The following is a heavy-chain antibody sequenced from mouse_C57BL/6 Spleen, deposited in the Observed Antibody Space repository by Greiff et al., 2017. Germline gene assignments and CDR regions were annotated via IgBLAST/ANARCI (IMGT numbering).Heavy chain of an antibody. Sequence: EVQLQQSEPELVKPGASVKISCKASGYTFTDYYMNWVKQSHGKSLEWIGDINPNNGGTSYNQKFKGKATLTVDKSSSTAYMELRSLTSEDSAVYYCARSNFDYWGQGTTLTVSS. V-gene: IGHV1-26*01. CDR2: INPNNGGT. J-gene: IGHJ2*01. CDR1: GYTFTDYY. CDR3: ARSNFDY.